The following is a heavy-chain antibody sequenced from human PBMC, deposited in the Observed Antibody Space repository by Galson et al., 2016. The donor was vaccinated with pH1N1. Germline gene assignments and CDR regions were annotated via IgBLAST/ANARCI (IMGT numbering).Heavy chain of an antibody. CDR2: INTNTGNP. CDR3: ARGFYYGSGSFCPCDY. D-gene: IGHD3-10*01. V-gene: IGHV7-4-1*02. CDR1: GYTFTSNA. Sequence: SVKVSCKASGYTFTSNAMNWVRQAPGQGLEWMGWINTNTGNPTYAQGFTGRFVFSLDTSVSTAYLQITSLKAEDTAVYYCARGFYYGSGSFCPCDYWGQGPLVTVSS. J-gene: IGHJ4*02.